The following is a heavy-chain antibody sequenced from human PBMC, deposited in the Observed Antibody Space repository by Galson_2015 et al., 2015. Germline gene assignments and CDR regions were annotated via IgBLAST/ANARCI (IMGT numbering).Heavy chain of an antibody. CDR3: ARELTENRLRFLNGMDV. CDR2: INPSGGST. D-gene: IGHD3-3*01. V-gene: IGHV1-46*01. CDR1: GYTFTSYG. Sequence: SVKVSCKASGYTFTSYGISWVRQAPGQGLEWMGIINPSGGSTSYAQKFQGRVTMTRDTSTSTVYMELSSLRSEDTAVYYCARELTENRLRFLNGMDVWGQGTTVTVSS. J-gene: IGHJ6*02.